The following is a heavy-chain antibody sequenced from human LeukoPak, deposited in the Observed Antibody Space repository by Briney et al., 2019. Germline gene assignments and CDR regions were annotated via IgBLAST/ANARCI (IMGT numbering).Heavy chain of an antibody. J-gene: IGHJ4*02. CDR2: IYYSGST. V-gene: IGHV4-59*01. Sequence: SETLSLTCTVSGGSISSYYWSWIRQPPGKGLEWIGYIYYSGSTNYNPSLKSRVTISVDTSKNQFSLKLSSVTAADTAVYYCARQVDTAMGQFDYWGQGTLVTVSS. CDR3: ARQVDTAMGQFDY. D-gene: IGHD5-18*01. CDR1: GGSISSYY.